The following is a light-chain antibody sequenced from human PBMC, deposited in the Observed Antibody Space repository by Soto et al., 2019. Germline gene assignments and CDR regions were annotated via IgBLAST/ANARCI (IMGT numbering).Light chain of an antibody. CDR2: DAS. CDR3: QQYNNWPPYT. CDR1: QSIGRF. V-gene: IGKV3D-15*01. Sequence: EIVLTQSPATLSLSPGERATLSCRASQSIGRFLAWYQHKPGQAPRLLIYDASNRATGIPARFSASGSETDFTLTISSLQSEDFAVYYCQQYNNWPPYTFGQGTKVDIK. J-gene: IGKJ2*01.